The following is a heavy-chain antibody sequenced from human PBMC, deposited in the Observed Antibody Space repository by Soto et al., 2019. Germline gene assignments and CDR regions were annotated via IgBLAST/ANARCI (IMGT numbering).Heavy chain of an antibody. CDR2: IYSSGTT. J-gene: IGHJ5*02. CDR1: GISIDNYY. CDR3: VRDVGGSGWFAP. Sequence: QVQLQQSGPGLVKPSETLSLPCTVSGISIDNYYCSWIRQSAGKGLEWIGRIYSSGTTNYNPSHKSRVTMSVDMSNSQFSLNVSSVTAADTAVYYCVRDVGGSGWFAPGGQGTLVTVSS. V-gene: IGHV4-4*07.